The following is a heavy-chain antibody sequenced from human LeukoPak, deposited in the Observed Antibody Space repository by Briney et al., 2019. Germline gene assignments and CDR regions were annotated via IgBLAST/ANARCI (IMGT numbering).Heavy chain of an antibody. CDR3: AKGPLDIVLIVYSATGWYFDY. CDR2: ISGSGGST. Sequence: GGSLRLSCAASGFTFSSYAMSWVRQAPGGGLEWGSPISGSGGSTYYADSVKGRFTISRDNSKNTLYLQMNSLRAEDTAVYYCAKGPLDIVLIVYSATGWYFDYWGQGTLVTVSS. CDR1: GFTFSSYA. D-gene: IGHD2-8*01. V-gene: IGHV3-23*01. J-gene: IGHJ4*02.